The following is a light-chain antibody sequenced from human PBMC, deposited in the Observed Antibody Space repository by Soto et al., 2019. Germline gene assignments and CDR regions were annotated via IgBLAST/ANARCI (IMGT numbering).Light chain of an antibody. J-gene: IGKJ1*01. CDR3: QHYNSYSEA. Sequence: EIVLTQSPATLSLSPGEIATLSCRASQSVSSYLAWYQQKPGQAPRILIYGASNRATGIPARFSGSGSGTECTLTISSLQPDDVATYYCQHYNSYSEAFGQGTKVDIK. CDR1: QSVSSY. CDR2: GAS. V-gene: IGKV3-11*01.